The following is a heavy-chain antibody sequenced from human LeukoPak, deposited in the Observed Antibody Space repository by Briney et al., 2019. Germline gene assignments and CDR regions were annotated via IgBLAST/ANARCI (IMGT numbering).Heavy chain of an antibody. CDR3: AKEEDENGDYDGDY. V-gene: IGHV3-23*01. J-gene: IGHJ4*02. Sequence: PGGSLRLSCAASGFTFSSYAMSWVRQAPGKGLEWVSAISGSGGSTYCADSVKGRFTISRDNSKNTLYLQMNSLRAEDTAVYYCAKEEDENGDYDGDYWGQGTLVTVSS. CDR2: ISGSGGST. CDR1: GFTFSSYA. D-gene: IGHD4-17*01.